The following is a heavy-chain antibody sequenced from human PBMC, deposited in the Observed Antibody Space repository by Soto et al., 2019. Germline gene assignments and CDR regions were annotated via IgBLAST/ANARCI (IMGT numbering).Heavy chain of an antibody. CDR1: GYTFTSYY. Sequence: QVLLVQSGPEVKQPGASVKVSCKASGYTFTSYYMHWVRQAPGQGLEWMGLINPSGGGPSYAQKFHGRVTMTRDTSTSTVYMYLSSLRSEDTALYFCAISTDTSGAFDIWGQGTMVTFSS. J-gene: IGHJ3*02. V-gene: IGHV1-46*01. CDR2: INPSGGGP. CDR3: AISTDTSGAFDI. D-gene: IGHD3-22*01.